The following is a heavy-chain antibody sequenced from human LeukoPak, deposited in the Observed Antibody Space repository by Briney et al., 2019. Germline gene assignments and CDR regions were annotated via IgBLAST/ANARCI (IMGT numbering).Heavy chain of an antibody. J-gene: IGHJ4*02. CDR3: ARDRGAYGDYVSDYFDY. V-gene: IGHV4-38-2*02. D-gene: IGHD4-17*01. CDR1: GYSISSGYY. Sequence: SETLSLTCTVSGYSISSGYYWGWIRQPPGKGLEWIGSIYHSGSTYYNPSLKSRVTISVDTSKNQFSLKLSSVTAADTAVYYCARDRGAYGDYVSDYFDYWGQGTLVTVSS. CDR2: IYHSGST.